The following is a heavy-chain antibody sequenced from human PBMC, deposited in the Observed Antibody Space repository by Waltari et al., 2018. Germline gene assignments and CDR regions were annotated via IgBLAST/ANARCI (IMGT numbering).Heavy chain of an antibody. D-gene: IGHD1-7*01. CDR2: AHGQGLDGVGGINANSGEA. Sequence: QIQIMQSWAEVKKPGASVKVSCQASGYTFTAYYIHWARQAPRQGLEWTGWAHGQGLDGVGGINANSGEAEYARSVQRRVSVMRYTSISTVYMERSGLTSDDAAVYYFAREALGGTKTFDMWGQGTMVTVSS. CDR1: GYTFTAYY. J-gene: IGHJ3*02. CDR3: AREALGGTKTFDM. V-gene: IGHV1-2*02.